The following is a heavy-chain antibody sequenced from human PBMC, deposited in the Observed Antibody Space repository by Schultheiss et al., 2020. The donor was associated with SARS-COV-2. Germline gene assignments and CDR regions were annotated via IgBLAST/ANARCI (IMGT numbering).Heavy chain of an antibody. D-gene: IGHD3-3*01. CDR2: IYYSGST. J-gene: IGHJ5*02. Sequence: SETLSLTCTVSGGSISSGGYYWSWIRQHPGKGLEWIGYIYYSGSTYYNPSLKSRVTISVDTSKNQFSLKLSSVTAADTAVYYCARGPRRNYDFWSGFSWGQGTLVTVSS. V-gene: IGHV4-31*03. CDR3: ARGPRRNYDFWSGFS. CDR1: GGSISSGGYY.